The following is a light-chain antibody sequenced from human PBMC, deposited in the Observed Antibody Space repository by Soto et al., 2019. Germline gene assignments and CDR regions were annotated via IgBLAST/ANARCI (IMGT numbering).Light chain of an antibody. CDR2: DAS. Sequence: EIVLTQSPATLSMSPGERATLSCRASQSVSRHLAWYQQKPAQAPRLLIYDASNRATGIPARFSGSGSGTDFTLTISGLEPEDFAVYYCQQRNNWPPVTFGGGTKVDIK. CDR3: QQRNNWPPVT. J-gene: IGKJ4*01. CDR1: QSVSRH. V-gene: IGKV3-11*01.